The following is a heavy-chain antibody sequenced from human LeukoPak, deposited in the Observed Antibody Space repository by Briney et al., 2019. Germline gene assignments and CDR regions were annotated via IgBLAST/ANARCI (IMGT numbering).Heavy chain of an antibody. V-gene: IGHV3-53*01. J-gene: IGHJ5*02. CDR3: AGDTHSSSWYDH. CDR1: GFTVSSIY. CDR2: IYSDGNT. Sequence: GGSLRLSCAVSGFTVSSIYMSWVRQAPGKGLEWVSFIYSDGNTYYADSVKGRFTLSRDSSRNTLYLQMSSLRVDDTAGYYCAGDTHSSSWYDHWGQGTLVTVSS. D-gene: IGHD6-19*01.